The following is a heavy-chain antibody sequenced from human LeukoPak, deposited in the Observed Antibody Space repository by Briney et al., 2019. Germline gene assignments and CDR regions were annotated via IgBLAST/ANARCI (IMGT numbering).Heavy chain of an antibody. CDR3: AKYSGSYYVDY. D-gene: IGHD1-26*01. CDR1: GYSISSTNS. V-gene: IGHV4-28*01. CDR2: IYYSGST. Sequence: SDTLSLTCAVAGYSISSTNSWGWIRQPPGKGLEWIGYIYYSGSTYYNPSLKSRVTMSVDSTKNQFSLKLSSVTAVDTAVYYCAKYSGSYYVDYWGQGTLVTVSA. J-gene: IGHJ4*02.